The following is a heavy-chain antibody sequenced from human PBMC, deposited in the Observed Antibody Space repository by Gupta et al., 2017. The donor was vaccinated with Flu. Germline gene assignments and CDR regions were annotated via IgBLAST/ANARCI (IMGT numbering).Heavy chain of an antibody. CDR3: ARMWSSEDYNGRYRTFDY. V-gene: IGHV3-7*04. Sequence: EVQLVESGGGLVQPGGSLRLSCAASGFSFSDSWMNWLRQAPGKGLEWVAIIKQDGSVKYYVDSVKGRFTISRDNAKNSMILQMNNLRAEDTAVYFCARMWSSEDYNGRYRTFDYWGQGALVTVSS. CDR2: IKQDGSVK. J-gene: IGHJ4*02. CDR1: GFSFSDSW. D-gene: IGHD2-21*01.